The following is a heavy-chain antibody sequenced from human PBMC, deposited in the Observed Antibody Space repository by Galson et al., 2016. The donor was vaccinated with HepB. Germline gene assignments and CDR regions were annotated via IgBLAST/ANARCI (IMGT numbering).Heavy chain of an antibody. V-gene: IGHV4-38-2*02. D-gene: IGHD3-16*01. CDR2: IYYTGST. Sequence: SLTCTVSGDSISSRYYWAWIRQSPGKGLEWIATIYYTGSTYYNPSLKSRVTISSDTSKSQFSLKLNSVTAADTAVYYCARGSAFGGVDNWGQGTLVTVSS. CDR3: ARGSAFGGVDN. CDR1: GDSISSRYY. J-gene: IGHJ4*02.